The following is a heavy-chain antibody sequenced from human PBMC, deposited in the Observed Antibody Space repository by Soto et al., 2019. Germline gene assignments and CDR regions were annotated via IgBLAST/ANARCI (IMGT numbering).Heavy chain of an antibody. Sequence: QVQLQESGPGLVKPSQTLSLTCTVSGGSISSGGYYWSGIRQHPGKGLEWIGYIYYSGSTYYNPSLKSRVTISVDTSKNQFSLKLSSVTAADTAVYYCARGPYYYGSGSYYNHWFDPWGQGTLVTVSS. CDR2: IYYSGST. D-gene: IGHD3-10*01. CDR1: GGSISSGGYY. CDR3: ARGPYYYGSGSYYNHWFDP. J-gene: IGHJ5*02. V-gene: IGHV4-31*03.